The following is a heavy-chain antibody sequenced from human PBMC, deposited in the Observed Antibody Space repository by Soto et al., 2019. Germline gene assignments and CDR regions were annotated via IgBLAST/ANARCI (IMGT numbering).Heavy chain of an antibody. CDR1: GVSISSGGYY. J-gene: IGHJ4*02. CDR2: IYYSGST. Sequence: PSETLSLTCSVSGVSISSGGYYWSWIRPHPGQDLEWIGYIYYSGSTYCSPSLRSRLTISVDTSKNQFSLKLSSVTGADTGVYYCARSGGSGSYYIWYFDYWGQGTLVTVSS. V-gene: IGHV4-31*03. CDR3: ARSGGSGSYYIWYFDY. D-gene: IGHD3-10*01.